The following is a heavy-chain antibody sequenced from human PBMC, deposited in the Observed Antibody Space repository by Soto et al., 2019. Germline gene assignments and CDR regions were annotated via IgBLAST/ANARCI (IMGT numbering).Heavy chain of an antibody. CDR3: TRGEDYYDSSGPLGAFDI. V-gene: IGHV3-49*03. J-gene: IGHJ3*02. Sequence: WSLRLSCTASRYDFGYYAMSWLRKATGKGLEWVGFIRSKAYGGTTEYAASVKGRFTISRDDSKSIAYLQMNSLKTEDTAVYYCTRGEDYYDSSGPLGAFDIWGQGTMVTVSS. CDR2: IRSKAYGGTT. D-gene: IGHD3-22*01. CDR1: RYDFGYYA.